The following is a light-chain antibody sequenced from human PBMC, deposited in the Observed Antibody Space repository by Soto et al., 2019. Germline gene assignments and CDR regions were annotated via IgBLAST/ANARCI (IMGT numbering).Light chain of an antibody. CDR3: CSYAGSDTMI. V-gene: IGLV2-23*01. CDR2: EAS. Sequence: QSALTQPASVSGSPGQSITISCTGTSSNVGSYNLVSWYQQHPGEAPKLMIYEASKRPSGVSNRCSGSKSGNTASLTISGLQAEDEADYYCCSYAGSDTMIFGGGTKLTVL. J-gene: IGLJ2*01. CDR1: SSNVGSYNL.